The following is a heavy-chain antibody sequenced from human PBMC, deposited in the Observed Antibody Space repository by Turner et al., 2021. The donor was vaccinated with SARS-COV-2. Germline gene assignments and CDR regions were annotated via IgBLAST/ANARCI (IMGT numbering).Heavy chain of an antibody. CDR1: GGSISSSNYY. J-gene: IGHJ6*02. CDR2: IYYSGST. V-gene: IGHV4-39*01. Sequence: QLQLPESAPGLVKPSETLSLTCTVSGGSISSSNYYWGWLRQPPGKGLEWIGSIYYSGSTYYNPSLKSRVTISVDTSKNQFSLKLSSVTAADTAVYYCARLLNPGSYYYYYYGMDVWGQGTTVTVSS. D-gene: IGHD3-10*01. CDR3: ARLLNPGSYYYYYYGMDV.